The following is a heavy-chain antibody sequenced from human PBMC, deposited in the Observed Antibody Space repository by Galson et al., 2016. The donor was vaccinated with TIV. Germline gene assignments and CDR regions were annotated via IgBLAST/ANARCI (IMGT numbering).Heavy chain of an antibody. CDR2: ITTTGRSI. CDR3: ARVAPIAVAGHAFDS. D-gene: IGHD6-19*01. CDR1: GFTLNNYP. V-gene: IGHV3-23*01. J-gene: IGHJ4*02. Sequence: SLRLSCAASGFTLNNYPVSWVRQAPGQGLRWVSHITTTGRSIYYADSVRGRFTVSRGYSNNTVHLQMNGLRADDTAVYFCARVAPIAVAGHAFDSWGQGTLVTVSS.